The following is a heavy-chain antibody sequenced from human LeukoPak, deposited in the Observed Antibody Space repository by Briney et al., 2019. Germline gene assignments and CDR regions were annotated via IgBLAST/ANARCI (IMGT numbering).Heavy chain of an antibody. CDR1: GFTFSSYS. Sequence: GGSLRLSCAASGFTFSSYSMNWVRQAPGKGLEWVSSISSSSSYMYYADSVKGRFTIPRDNAKNSLYLQMNSLRAEDTAVYYCARADSSWYVWGQGTLVTVSS. CDR2: ISSSSSYM. J-gene: IGHJ4*02. D-gene: IGHD6-13*01. CDR3: ARADSSWYV. V-gene: IGHV3-21*01.